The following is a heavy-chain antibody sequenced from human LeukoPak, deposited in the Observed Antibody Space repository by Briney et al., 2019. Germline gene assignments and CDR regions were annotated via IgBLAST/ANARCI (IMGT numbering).Heavy chain of an antibody. D-gene: IGHD3-22*01. CDR1: GFTVSSNY. J-gene: IGHJ6*02. V-gene: IGHV3-66*01. Sequence: GGSLRLSCAASGFTVSSNYMSWVRQAPGKGLEWVSVIYSGGSTYYADSVKGRFTISRDNSKNTLYLQMNSLKAEDTAVYYCARDLFYYDSSGYYSPGGDYGMDVWGQGTTVTVSS. CDR3: ARDLFYYDSSGYYSPGGDYGMDV. CDR2: IYSGGST.